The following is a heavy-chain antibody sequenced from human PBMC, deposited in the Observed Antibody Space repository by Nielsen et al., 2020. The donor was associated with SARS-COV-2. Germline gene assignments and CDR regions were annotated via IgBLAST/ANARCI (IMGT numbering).Heavy chain of an antibody. Sequence: GESLKISCAASGFTFSSYAMSWVRQAPGKGLEWVSAISGSGGSTYYADSVKGRFTISRDNSKNTLYLQMNSLRAEDTAVYYCAKDGPYYYDSSGYFRFQHWGQGTLVTVSS. CDR2: ISGSGGST. J-gene: IGHJ1*01. CDR3: AKDGPYYYDSSGYFRFQH. CDR1: GFTFSSYA. D-gene: IGHD3-22*01. V-gene: IGHV3-23*01.